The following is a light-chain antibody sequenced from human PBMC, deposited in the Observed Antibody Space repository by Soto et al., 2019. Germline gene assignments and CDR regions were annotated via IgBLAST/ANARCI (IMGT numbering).Light chain of an antibody. CDR1: SGDVGGYNY. J-gene: IGLJ2*01. V-gene: IGLV2-14*01. CDR2: EVS. Sequence: QSALTQPASLSGSPGQSITISCIGTSGDVGGYNYVSWYQHHTGRVPKPMIFEVSDRHSGVSSRFSGSKSGNTAYLTISGLQAEDEADYYCSSFSSTRTIVFGGGTKLTVL. CDR3: SSFSSTRTIV.